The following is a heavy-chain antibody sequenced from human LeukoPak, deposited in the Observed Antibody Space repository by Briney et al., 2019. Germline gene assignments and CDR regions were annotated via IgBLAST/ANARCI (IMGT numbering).Heavy chain of an antibody. CDR3: ARAPLEWEPNWFDP. Sequence: SETLSLTCTVSGGSISSYYWSWIRQPPGKGLEWIGYIYYSGSTNYNPSLKSRVTISVDTSKNQFSLKLSSVTAADTAVYYCARAPLEWEPNWFDPWGQGTLVTVSS. D-gene: IGHD1-26*01. CDR1: GGSISSYY. V-gene: IGHV4-59*12. J-gene: IGHJ5*02. CDR2: IYYSGST.